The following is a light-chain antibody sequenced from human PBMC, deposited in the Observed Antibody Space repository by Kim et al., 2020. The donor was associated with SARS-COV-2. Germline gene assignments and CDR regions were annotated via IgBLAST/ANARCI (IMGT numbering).Light chain of an antibody. V-gene: IGLV3-1*01. CDR1: KLGDKY. CDR2: QDK. Sequence: SYELTQPPSVSVSPGQTASITCSGDKLGDKYACWYQQKPGQSPVLILYQDKKRPSGIPERFSGSNPGNTATLTISGTQAMDEADYYCQAWDSSNVVFGGGTQLTVL. J-gene: IGLJ2*01. CDR3: QAWDSSNVV.